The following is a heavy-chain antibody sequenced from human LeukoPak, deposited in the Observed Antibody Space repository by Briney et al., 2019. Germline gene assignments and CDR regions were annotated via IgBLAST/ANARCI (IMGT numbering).Heavy chain of an antibody. CDR1: GFIFSNYG. Sequence: GGSLRLSCAASGFIFSNYGMSWVRQAPGKGLEWVSSISFSSTHIYYADSIQGRFTISRDNAENSLYLQMNSLRAEDTAVYYCARASRYGLNWFDPWGQGALVTVSS. D-gene: IGHD3-10*01. CDR3: ARASRYGLNWFDP. J-gene: IGHJ5*02. CDR2: ISFSSTHI. V-gene: IGHV3-21*06.